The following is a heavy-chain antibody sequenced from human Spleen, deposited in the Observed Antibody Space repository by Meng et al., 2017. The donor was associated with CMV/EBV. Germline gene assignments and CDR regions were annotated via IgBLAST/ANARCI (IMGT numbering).Heavy chain of an antibody. CDR3: ARGGSSTSHYYYYGMDV. CDR2: IIPILGIA. J-gene: IGHJ6*02. V-gene: IGHV1-69*16. D-gene: IGHD2-2*01. CDR1: GGTFSSYT. Sequence: SVKVSCKASGGTFSSYTISWVRQAPGQGLEWMGRIIPILGIANYAQKFQGRVTITTDESTSTAYMELSSLRSEDTAVYYCARGGSSTSHYYYYGMDVWGQGTTVTVSS.